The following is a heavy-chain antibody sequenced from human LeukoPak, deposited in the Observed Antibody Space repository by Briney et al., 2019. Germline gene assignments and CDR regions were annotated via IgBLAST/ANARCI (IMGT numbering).Heavy chain of an antibody. Sequence: EASVKVSCKASGYTSTSYDINWVRQATGQGLEWMGWMNPNSGNTGYAQKFQGRVTMTRNTSISTAYMELSSLRSEDTAVYYCARAPSGVVIRYYYYYMDVWGKGTTVTVSS. J-gene: IGHJ6*03. CDR1: GYTSTSYD. D-gene: IGHD3-3*01. V-gene: IGHV1-8*01. CDR2: MNPNSGNT. CDR3: ARAPSGVVIRYYYYYMDV.